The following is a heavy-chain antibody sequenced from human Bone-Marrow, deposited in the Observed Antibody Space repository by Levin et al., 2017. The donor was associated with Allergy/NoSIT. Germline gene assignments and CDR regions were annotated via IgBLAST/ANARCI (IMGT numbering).Heavy chain of an antibody. J-gene: IGHJ4*02. CDR1: GFTFDSYA. V-gene: IGHV3-9*01. Sequence: SLKISCVASGFTFDSYAMHWVRQTPGNGLEWVSGISWDSGNIAYADSVKGRFTISRDNAKNSLSLQMNSLRTEDTALYYCGKGRGSGIASPGTDYWGQGTLVTVSS. CDR2: ISWDSGNI. CDR3: GKGRGSGIASPGTDY. D-gene: IGHD6-13*01.